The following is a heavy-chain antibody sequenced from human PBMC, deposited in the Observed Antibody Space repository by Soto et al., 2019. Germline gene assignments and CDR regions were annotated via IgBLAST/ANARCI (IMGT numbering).Heavy chain of an antibody. CDR3: ASQKTVIRGSLSSDLDH. V-gene: IGHV5-51*01. CDR1: GCTFTGYW. J-gene: IGHJ4*02. D-gene: IGHD5-12*01. Sequence: VEALKISCRVYGCTFTGYWIGLVVQIPGKVLELICLIYPVDSDTRYSPSFQGRFTISADKSISTAFLQWSSLRASETAMYYCASQKTVIRGSLSSDLDHWGQGTLVTVSS. CDR2: IYPVDSDT.